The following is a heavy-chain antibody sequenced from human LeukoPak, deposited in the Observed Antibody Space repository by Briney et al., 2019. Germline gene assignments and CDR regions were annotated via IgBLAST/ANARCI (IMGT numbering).Heavy chain of an antibody. Sequence: GGSLRLSCAASGFTFSSYWMSWVRQAPGKGLEWVANIKQDGSEKYYVDSVKGRFTISRDNAKNSLYLQMNSLRAEDTAVYYCAWRSPHTVYYCYYMDVWGKGTTVTVSS. V-gene: IGHV3-7*01. CDR2: IKQDGSEK. CDR3: AWRSPHTVYYCYYMDV. J-gene: IGHJ6*03. D-gene: IGHD4-17*01. CDR1: GFTFSSYW.